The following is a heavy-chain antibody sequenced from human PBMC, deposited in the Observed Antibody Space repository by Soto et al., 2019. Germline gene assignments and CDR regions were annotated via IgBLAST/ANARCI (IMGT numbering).Heavy chain of an antibody. CDR1: AFTFSDHY. V-gene: IGHV3-72*01. CDR2: IRNKANSYTT. D-gene: IGHD4-17*01. CDR3: ARVRLARSGRKAFDI. Sequence: GGSLRLSCAASAFTFSDHYMDWVRQAPGKGLEWVGRIRNKANSYTTEYAASVTGRFTISRDDSKNSLYLQMNSLKTEDTAVYYCARVRLARSGRKAFDICGQGTVVTVSS. J-gene: IGHJ3*02.